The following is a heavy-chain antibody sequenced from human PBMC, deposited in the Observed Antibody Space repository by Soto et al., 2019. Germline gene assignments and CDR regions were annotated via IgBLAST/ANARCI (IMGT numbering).Heavy chain of an antibody. CDR2: TIPMFATA. D-gene: IGHD6-19*01. V-gene: IGHV1-69*01. J-gene: IGHJ4*02. Sequence: QVHLVQSGAEVKKPGSSVKFSCKASGGSFSIYIFAWVRQAPGQGLEWMGGTIPMFATAQYAQKLQGRVTITADESTSTVYMDLTSLTSDDTAVYYCARGLFGQQWLVGFDTWGQGTLVTVSS. CDR1: GGSFSIYI. CDR3: ARGLFGQQWLVGFDT.